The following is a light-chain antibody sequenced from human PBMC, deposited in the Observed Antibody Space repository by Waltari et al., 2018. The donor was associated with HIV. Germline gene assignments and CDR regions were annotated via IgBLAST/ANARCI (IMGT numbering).Light chain of an antibody. J-gene: IGLJ1*01. V-gene: IGLV1-40*01. CDR1: SSNIGAGYD. CDR3: QSYDSSLSGYV. Sequence: SVLTQPPSVSGAPGQRVTISCTGSSSNIGAGYDGNWYQQLPGTAPKLLIYGNSNRPSGVPDRFSGSKSGTSASLAITGLQAEDEADYYCQSYDSSLSGYVFGTGTKVTVL. CDR2: GNS.